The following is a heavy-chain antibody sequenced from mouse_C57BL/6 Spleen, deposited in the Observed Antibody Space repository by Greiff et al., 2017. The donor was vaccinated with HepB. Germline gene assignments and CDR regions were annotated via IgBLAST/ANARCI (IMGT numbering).Heavy chain of an antibody. Sequence: VQLQQSGPELVKPGASVKISCKASGYAFSSSWMNWVKQRPGKGLEWIGRIYPGDGDTNYNGKFKGKATLTADKSSSTAYMQLSSLTSEDSAVYFCARTFITTVVARAMDYWGQGTSVTVSS. CDR3: ARTFITTVVARAMDY. V-gene: IGHV1-82*01. J-gene: IGHJ4*01. D-gene: IGHD1-1*01. CDR2: IYPGDGDT. CDR1: GYAFSSSW.